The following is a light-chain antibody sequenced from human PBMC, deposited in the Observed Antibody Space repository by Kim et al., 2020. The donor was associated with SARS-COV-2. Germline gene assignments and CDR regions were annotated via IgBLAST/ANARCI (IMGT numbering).Light chain of an antibody. CDR1: QSVSSN. J-gene: IGKJ2*01. CDR2: DTS. Sequence: EIVMTQSPVTLSVSPGERATLSCRTSQSVSSNLGWYEKKPGQAPRLLIYDTSTRATGVPARFSGSGSGTEFSLTISSLQSEDFAVYYCQQYADWPLTFGQGTKLEF. V-gene: IGKV3D-15*01. CDR3: QQYADWPLT.